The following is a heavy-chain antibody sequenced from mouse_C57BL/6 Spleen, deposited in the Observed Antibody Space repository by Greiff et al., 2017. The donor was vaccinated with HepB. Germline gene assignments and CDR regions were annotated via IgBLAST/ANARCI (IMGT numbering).Heavy chain of an antibody. CDR2: INPNNGGT. CDR3: AIIYYDYDGGMDY. D-gene: IGHD2-4*01. Sequence: VQLKQSGPELVKPGASVKIPCKASGYTFTDYNMDWVKQSHGKSLEWIGDINPNNGGTIYNQKFKGKATLTVDKSSSTAYMELRSLTSEDTAVYYCAIIYYDYDGGMDYWGQGTSVTVSS. J-gene: IGHJ4*01. CDR1: GYTFTDYN. V-gene: IGHV1-18*01.